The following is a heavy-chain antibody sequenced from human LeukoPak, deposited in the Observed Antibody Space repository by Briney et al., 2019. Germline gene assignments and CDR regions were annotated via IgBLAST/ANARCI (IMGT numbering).Heavy chain of an antibody. CDR1: GFTFSSSA. D-gene: IGHD4-17*01. CDR2: ISNNGGYT. J-gene: IGHJ5*02. CDR3: ATYGDYGYNWFDP. Sequence: GGSLRLSCAASGFTFSSSAMSWVRQAPGKGLEWVSAISNNGGYTYYADSVKGRFTISRDNSKNTLYLQMNSLRAEDTAVYYCATYGDYGYNWFDPWGQGTLVTVSP. V-gene: IGHV3-23*01.